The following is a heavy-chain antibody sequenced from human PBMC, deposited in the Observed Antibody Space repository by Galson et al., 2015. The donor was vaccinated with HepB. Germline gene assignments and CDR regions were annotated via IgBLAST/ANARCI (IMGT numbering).Heavy chain of an antibody. Sequence: SVKVSCKASGYTFASYDINWVRQATGQGLEWMGWMNPNSGNTGYAQKFQGRVTMTRNTSISTAYMELSSLRSEDTAVYYYARVGRGYTYGNFDYWGQGTLVTVSS. J-gene: IGHJ4*02. CDR3: ARVGRGYTYGNFDY. CDR2: MNPNSGNT. CDR1: GYTFASYD. V-gene: IGHV1-8*01. D-gene: IGHD5-18*01.